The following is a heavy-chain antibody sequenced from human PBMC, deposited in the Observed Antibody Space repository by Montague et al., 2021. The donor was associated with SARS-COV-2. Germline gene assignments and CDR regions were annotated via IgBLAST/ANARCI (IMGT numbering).Heavy chain of an antibody. CDR1: GGSVTSGDYY. D-gene: IGHD2-2*01. CDR3: ATEMPAYDVFDI. Sequence: SETLSLTCTVSGGSVTSGDYYWTWIRQPPGKGLEWIGYIYNTGRTNYXXXLESRVTISMDTSKNQFSLKVDSVSAADTAVYYCATEMPAYDVFDIWGQGTMVTVSS. V-gene: IGHV4-61*08. J-gene: IGHJ3*02. CDR2: IYNTGRT.